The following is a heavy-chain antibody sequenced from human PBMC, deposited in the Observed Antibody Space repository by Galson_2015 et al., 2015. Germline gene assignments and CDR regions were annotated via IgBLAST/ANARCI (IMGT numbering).Heavy chain of an antibody. D-gene: IGHD5-24*01. CDR1: GFTFSSYE. CDR2: ISSSGSSI. J-gene: IGHJ4*02. CDR3: ARGRDGYRRFDY. Sequence: SLRLSCAASGFTFSSYEMNWVRQAPGEGLGWVSYISSSGSSIYHADSVKGRLTISRDNAKNSLYLQMNSLRAEDTAVYYCARGRDGYRRFDYWGQGTLVTVSS. V-gene: IGHV3-48*03.